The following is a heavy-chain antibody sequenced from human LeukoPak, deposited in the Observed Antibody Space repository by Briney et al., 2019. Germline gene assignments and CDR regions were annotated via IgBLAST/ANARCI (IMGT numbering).Heavy chain of an antibody. V-gene: IGHV1-18*01. CDR1: GYTFTSYG. Sequence: PQASVKVSCKASGYTFTSYGISWVRQAPGQGLEWMGWISAYNGNTNYAQKLQGRVTMTTDTSTSTAYMELRSLRSDDTAVYYCARVKEGIAQLARFDPWGQGTLVTVSS. CDR2: ISAYNGNT. D-gene: IGHD6-13*01. CDR3: ARVKEGIAQLARFDP. J-gene: IGHJ5*02.